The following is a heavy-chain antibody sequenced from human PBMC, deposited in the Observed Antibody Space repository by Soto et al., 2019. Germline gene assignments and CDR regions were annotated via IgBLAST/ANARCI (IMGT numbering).Heavy chain of an antibody. D-gene: IGHD2-2*01. Sequence: QEHLVESGGGVVQAGTSLRLSCAASGFRFNNYGMHWVRQAPGKGLEWVAFVSSDGNNQYYADSVKGRFTISRDNSKSTMFLKVDSLRVDDTAIYYCAKDRVIQLLPIWPDPWGQGTLVTVSS. CDR3: AKDRVIQLLPIWPDP. CDR2: VSSDGNNQ. J-gene: IGHJ5*02. CDR1: GFRFNNYG. V-gene: IGHV3-30*18.